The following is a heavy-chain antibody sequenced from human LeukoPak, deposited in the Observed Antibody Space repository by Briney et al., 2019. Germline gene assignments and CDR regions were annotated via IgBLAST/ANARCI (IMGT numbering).Heavy chain of an antibody. J-gene: IGHJ4*02. Sequence: SETLSLTCTVSGGSISSSSYYWGWIRQPPGKGLEWIGSIYYSGSTYYNPSLKSRVTISVDTSKNQLSLKLSSVTAADTAVYYCARHGPRGSWPRRSPFDYWGQGTLVTVSS. D-gene: IGHD1-26*01. CDR3: ARHGPRGSWPRRSPFDY. V-gene: IGHV4-39*01. CDR1: GGSISSSSYY. CDR2: IYYSGST.